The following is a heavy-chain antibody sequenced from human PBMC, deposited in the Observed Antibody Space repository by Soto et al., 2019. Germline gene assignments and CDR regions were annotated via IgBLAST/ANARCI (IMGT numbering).Heavy chain of an antibody. Sequence: GGLLRLSCAASGFTFSSYGMHLVRQAPGKGLEWVAVIWYDGSNKYYADSVKGRFTISRDNSKNTLYLQMNSLRAEDTAVYYCATAMPSTRYYYYGMDVWGQGTTVTVSS. CDR2: IWYDGSNK. D-gene: IGHD2-2*01. V-gene: IGHV3-33*01. CDR3: ATAMPSTRYYYYGMDV. J-gene: IGHJ6*02. CDR1: GFTFSSYG.